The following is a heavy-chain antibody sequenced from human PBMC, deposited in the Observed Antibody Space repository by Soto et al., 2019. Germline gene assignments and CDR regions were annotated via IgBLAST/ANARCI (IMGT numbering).Heavy chain of an antibody. D-gene: IGHD2-15*01. Sequence: ASVKVSCKASGYTFTSYGISWVRQAPGQGLEWMGWISAYNGNTNYAQKLQGRVTMTTDTSTSTAYMELRSLRSDDTAVYYCARVMKGYCSGGSCYAFEPWGQGTLVTVSS. CDR3: ARVMKGYCSGGSCYAFEP. CDR1: GYTFTSYG. V-gene: IGHV1-18*01. J-gene: IGHJ5*02. CDR2: ISAYNGNT.